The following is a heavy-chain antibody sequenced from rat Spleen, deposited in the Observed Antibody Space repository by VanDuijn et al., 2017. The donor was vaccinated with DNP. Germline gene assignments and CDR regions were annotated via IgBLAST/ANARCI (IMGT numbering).Heavy chain of an antibody. D-gene: IGHD1-12*02. V-gene: IGHV3-1*01. CDR3: ARVYYYDGSYYYGAMDA. Sequence: EVQLQESGPGLVKPSQSLSLTCSVTAYSITTNYWGWIRKFPGNKMEWIGHISYSGSTSYNPSLKSRISITRDTSKNQFFLQLNSVTTEDTATYYCARVYYYDGSYYYGAMDAWGQGTSVTVSS. CDR1: AYSITTNY. CDR2: ISYSGST. J-gene: IGHJ4*01.